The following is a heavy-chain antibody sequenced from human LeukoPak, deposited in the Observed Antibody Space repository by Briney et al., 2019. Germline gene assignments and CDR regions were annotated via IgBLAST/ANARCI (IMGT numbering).Heavy chain of an antibody. CDR3: ARGNPWGYYDILTGYSSDAFDI. D-gene: IGHD3-9*01. CDR2: INHSGST. J-gene: IGHJ3*02. V-gene: IGHV4-34*01. Sequence: PSETLSLTCAVYGGSFSGYYWSWIRQPPGKGLEWIGEINHSGSTNYNPSLKSRVTISVDTSKNQFSLKLSSVTAADTAVYYCARGNPWGYYDILTGYSSDAFDIWGQGTMVTVSS. CDR1: GGSFSGYY.